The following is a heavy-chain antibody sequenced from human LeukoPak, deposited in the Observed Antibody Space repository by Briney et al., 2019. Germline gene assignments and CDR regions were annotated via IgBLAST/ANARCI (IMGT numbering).Heavy chain of an antibody. D-gene: IGHD2-2*01. CDR2: IYTSGST. CDR3: ARDLVVPAAISYYYYGMDV. CDR1: GGSISSDY. J-gene: IGHJ6*02. V-gene: IGHV4-4*07. Sequence: SETLSLTCTVSGGSISSDYWCWSRQPARKGLEWIGRIYTSGSTNYNPSLKSRVTMSVDTSKNQFSLQLSSVTAADTAVYYCARDLVVPAAISYYYYGMDVWGQGTTVTVSS.